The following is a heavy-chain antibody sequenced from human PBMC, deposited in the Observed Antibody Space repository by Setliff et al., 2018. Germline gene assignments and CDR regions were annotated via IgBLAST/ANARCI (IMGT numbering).Heavy chain of an antibody. J-gene: IGHJ4*01. V-gene: IGHV4-59*04. D-gene: IGHD3-9*01. CDR3: ARERYFDWFFED. CDR1: GGSFSGYQ. CDR2: VSYFGGG. Sequence: SETLSLTCVVSGGSFSGYQWSWIRQPPGKGLEWIGSVSYFGGGYYNPSLRGRVATSLDTSTNQFSLKLGSVTAADTAVYYCARERYFDWFFEDWGHGTLVTVSS.